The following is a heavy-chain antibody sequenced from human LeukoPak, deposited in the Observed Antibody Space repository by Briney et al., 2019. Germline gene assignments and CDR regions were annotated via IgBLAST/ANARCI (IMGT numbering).Heavy chain of an antibody. CDR2: MNPNSGNT. D-gene: IGHD1-26*01. Sequence: ASVKVSCKASGYTFTSYGISWMRQATGQGLEWMGWMNPNSGNTGYAQKFQGRVTITGNTSISIAYMELSSLRSEDTAVYYCARTYSGSYRPFDYWGQGTLVTVSS. CDR3: ARTYSGSYRPFDY. V-gene: IGHV1-8*03. J-gene: IGHJ4*02. CDR1: GYTFTSYG.